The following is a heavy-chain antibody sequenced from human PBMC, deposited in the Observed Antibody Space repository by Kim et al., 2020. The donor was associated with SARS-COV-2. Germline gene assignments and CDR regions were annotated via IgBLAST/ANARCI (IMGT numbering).Heavy chain of an antibody. V-gene: IGHV4-34*01. Sequence: SETLSLTCAVYSGSFSGYYWSWIRQPPGKGLEWVGDINPSGDTNYCPSLKSRVTLSVDTSKNQFSLRLKSVTAADTALYYCARAIYNRNYFDMWSQGTMVTVSA. J-gene: IGHJ3*02. D-gene: IGHD1-20*01. CDR2: INPSGDT. CDR1: SGSFSGYY. CDR3: ARAIYNRNYFDM.